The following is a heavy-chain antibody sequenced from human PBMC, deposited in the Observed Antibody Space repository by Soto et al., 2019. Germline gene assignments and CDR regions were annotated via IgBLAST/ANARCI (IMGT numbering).Heavy chain of an antibody. CDR2: ISSSGTTR. D-gene: IGHD2-15*01. CDR3: ARGKSIFYGMDV. J-gene: IGHJ6*02. Sequence: QVPLVESGGGLVKPGGSLRLSCAASGFTFSDYYMIWIRQAPGKGLKRVSYISSSGTTRYHADSVKGRFTISRDNAKNSLFPQMNILRAEDTAVYYCARGKSIFYGMDVWGQGTTVSVSS. V-gene: IGHV3-11*01. CDR1: GFTFSDYY.